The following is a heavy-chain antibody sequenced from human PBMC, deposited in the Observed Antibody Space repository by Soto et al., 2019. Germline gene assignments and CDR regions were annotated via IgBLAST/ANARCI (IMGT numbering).Heavy chain of an antibody. J-gene: IGHJ5*02. D-gene: IGHD3-10*01. CDR3: ARQIYGAGANWFDH. Sequence: EVQLVESGGGLVQPGGSLRLSCAASGFTFNTYSMNWVRQAPGKGQEWISYISSSSSTIYYTDSVKGRFTISRDHAKSSLYLPVNSLRAEDTAVYYCARQIYGAGANWFDHWGQGTLVTVSA. CDR1: GFTFNTYS. CDR2: ISSSSSTI. V-gene: IGHV3-48*01.